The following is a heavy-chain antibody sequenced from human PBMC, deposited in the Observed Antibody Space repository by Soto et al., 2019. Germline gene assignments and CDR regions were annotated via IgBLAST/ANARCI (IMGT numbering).Heavy chain of an antibody. J-gene: IGHJ6*03. CDR1: GFTFSAHY. D-gene: IGHD3-10*01. CDR3: ARNSYYGSGRNYMDV. Sequence: GGSLRLSCAASGFTFSAHYMDWVRQAPGKGLEWVGRTRNKANSYTTEYAASVKGRFTISRDDSKNSLYLQMNSLKTEDTAVYYCARNSYYGSGRNYMDVWGKGTTVTVSS. V-gene: IGHV3-72*01. CDR2: TRNKANSYTT.